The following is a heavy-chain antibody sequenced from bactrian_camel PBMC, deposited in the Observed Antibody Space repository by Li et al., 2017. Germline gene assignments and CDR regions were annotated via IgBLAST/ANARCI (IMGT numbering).Heavy chain of an antibody. CDR1: GFPFDRYP. CDR2: IASGSGST. Sequence: DVQLVESGGGLVQPGGSLRLSCVASGFPFDRYPMGWVRQAQGQGLEWVSEIASGSGSTSYTDSVKGRFTISRDNAKNTLYLQINSLKTEDTAVYYCATDHLGVAASQYWGQGTQVTVS. J-gene: IGHJ4*01. D-gene: IGHD6*01. CDR3: ATDHLGVAASQY. V-gene: IGHV3S31*01.